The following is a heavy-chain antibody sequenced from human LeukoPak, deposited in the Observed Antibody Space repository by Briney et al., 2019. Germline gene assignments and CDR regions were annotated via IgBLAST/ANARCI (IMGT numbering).Heavy chain of an antibody. CDR2: INHSGST. CDR1: GGSFSGYY. CDR3: ARVTLGYCTNGVCTTIDY. J-gene: IGHJ4*02. D-gene: IGHD2-8*01. V-gene: IGHV4-34*01. Sequence: SETLSLTCAVYGGSFSGYYWSWIRQPPGKGLEWIGEINHSGSTNYNPSLKSRVTISVDTSKNQFSPKLSSVTAADTAVYYCARVTLGYCTNGVCTTIDYWGQGTLVTVSS.